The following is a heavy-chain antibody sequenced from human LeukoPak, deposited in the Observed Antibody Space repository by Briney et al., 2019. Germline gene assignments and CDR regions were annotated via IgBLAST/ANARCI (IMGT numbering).Heavy chain of an antibody. Sequence: SETLSLTCTVSGGSISSYYWSWIRQPPGKGLEWIGYIYYSGSTNYNPSLKSRVTISVDTSKNQFSLKLSSVTAADTAVYYCARAGVRWELDFDYWGQGTLVTVS. CDR3: ARAGVRWELDFDY. CDR1: GGSISSYY. D-gene: IGHD1-26*01. J-gene: IGHJ4*02. V-gene: IGHV4-59*01. CDR2: IYYSGST.